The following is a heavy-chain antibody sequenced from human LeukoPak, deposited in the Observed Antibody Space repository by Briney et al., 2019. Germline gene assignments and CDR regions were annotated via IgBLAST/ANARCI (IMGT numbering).Heavy chain of an antibody. J-gene: IGHJ4*02. D-gene: IGHD3-16*02. Sequence: PSETLSPTCAVYGGSFSGYYWSWIRQPPGKGLEWIGEINHSGSTNYNPSLKSRVTISVDTSKNQFSLKLSSVTAADTAVYYCARGADYIWGSYRYKPAARPFDYWGQGTLVTVSS. CDR3: ARGADYIWGSYRYKPAARPFDY. CDR1: GGSFSGYY. CDR2: INHSGST. V-gene: IGHV4-34*01.